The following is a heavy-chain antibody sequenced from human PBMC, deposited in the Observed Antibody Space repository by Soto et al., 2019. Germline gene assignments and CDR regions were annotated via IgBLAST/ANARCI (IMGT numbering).Heavy chain of an antibody. CDR2: ISAYNGNT. Sequence: ASVKVSCKASGYTFTSYGISWLRQAPGQGLEWMGWISAYNGNTNDAQKLQGKVTMTTDTSTSTVYMELRSLRSDDTAVYYCARPALGSWSGSGYYYYGMDVWGQGTTVTVSS. CDR3: ARPALGSWSGSGYYYYGMDV. V-gene: IGHV1-18*04. D-gene: IGHD3-3*01. CDR1: GYTFTSYG. J-gene: IGHJ6*02.